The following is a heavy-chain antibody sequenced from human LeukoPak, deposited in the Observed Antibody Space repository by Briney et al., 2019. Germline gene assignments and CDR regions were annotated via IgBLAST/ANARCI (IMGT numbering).Heavy chain of an antibody. CDR1: GFTFSNYS. CDR3: ARDRGYGDYVGAFDI. D-gene: IGHD4-17*01. V-gene: IGHV3-48*02. J-gene: IGHJ3*02. CDR2: ISSSSSTI. Sequence: PGGSLRLSCAASGFTFSNYSMNWVRQAPGTGLEWVTHISSSSSTIYYADSVKGRFTISRDNAKNSLYLQMNSLRDEDTAVYYCARDRGYGDYVGAFDIWGQGTMVTVSS.